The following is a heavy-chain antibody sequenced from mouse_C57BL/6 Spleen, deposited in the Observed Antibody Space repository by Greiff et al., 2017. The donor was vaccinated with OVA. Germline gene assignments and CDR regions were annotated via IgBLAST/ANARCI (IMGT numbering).Heavy chain of an antibody. Sequence: VQLQQSGPELVKPGASVKISCKASGYSFTGYYMNWVKQSPEKSLEWIGEINPSTGGTTYNQKFKAKATLTVYKSSSTAYMQLKSLTSEDSAVYYCAREGAYYSIYYAMDYWGQGTSVTVSS. J-gene: IGHJ4*01. CDR1: GYSFTGYY. CDR2: INPSTGGT. D-gene: IGHD2-5*01. CDR3: AREGAYYSIYYAMDY. V-gene: IGHV1-42*01.